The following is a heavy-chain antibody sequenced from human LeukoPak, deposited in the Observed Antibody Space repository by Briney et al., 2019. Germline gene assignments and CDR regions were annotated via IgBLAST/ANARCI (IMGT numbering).Heavy chain of an antibody. Sequence: SETLSLTYTVSGGSISSYYWSWIRQPAGKGLEWIWRIYTSGSTNYNPSLKSRVTMSVDTSKNQFSLKLSSVTAADTAVYYCARPHCSGGSCYGDAFDIWGQGTMVTVSS. CDR3: ARPHCSGGSCYGDAFDI. D-gene: IGHD2-15*01. J-gene: IGHJ3*02. CDR1: GGSISSYY. V-gene: IGHV4-4*07. CDR2: IYTSGST.